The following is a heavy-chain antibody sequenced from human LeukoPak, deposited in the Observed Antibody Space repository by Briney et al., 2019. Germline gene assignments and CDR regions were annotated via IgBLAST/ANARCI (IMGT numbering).Heavy chain of an antibody. D-gene: IGHD1-26*01. CDR2: IYYSGST. J-gene: IGHJ4*02. CDR1: GGSISSYY. CDR3: ARLASGSYGPLTPFDY. Sequence: SETLSLPCTVSGGSISSYYWIWIRQPPGKGLEWIGDIYYSGSTNYNPSLKSRVTISVDTSKNQFSLRLSSVTAADTAVYYSARLASGSYGPLTPFDYWGQGTLVTVSS. V-gene: IGHV4-59*08.